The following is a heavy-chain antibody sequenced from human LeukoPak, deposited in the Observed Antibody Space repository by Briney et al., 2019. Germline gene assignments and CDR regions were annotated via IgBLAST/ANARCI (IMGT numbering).Heavy chain of an antibody. CDR2: INHSGST. CDR3: ARGFYDFWSGYYIPYWRIYFDY. D-gene: IGHD3-3*01. V-gene: IGHV4-34*01. Sequence: SETLSLTCAVYGGSFSGYYWSWIRQPPGKGLEWIGEINHSGSTNYNPSLKSRVTISVDTSKNQFSLKLSSVTAADTAVYYCARGFYDFWSGYYIPYWRIYFDYWGQGTLVAVSS. J-gene: IGHJ4*02. CDR1: GGSFSGYY.